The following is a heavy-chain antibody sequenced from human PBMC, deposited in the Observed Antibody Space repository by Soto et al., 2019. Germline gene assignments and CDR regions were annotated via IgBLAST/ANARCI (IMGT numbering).Heavy chain of an antibody. CDR1: GGSISSGGYY. CDR3: ARVSSWYNYFDY. Sequence: SETLSLTCTVSGGSISSGGYYWSWIRQHPGKCLEWIGYIYYSGSTYYNPSLKSRVTISVDTSKNQFSLKLSSVTAADTAVYYCARVSSWYNYFDYWGQGTLVTVSS. D-gene: IGHD6-13*01. CDR2: IYYSGST. V-gene: IGHV4-31*03. J-gene: IGHJ4*02.